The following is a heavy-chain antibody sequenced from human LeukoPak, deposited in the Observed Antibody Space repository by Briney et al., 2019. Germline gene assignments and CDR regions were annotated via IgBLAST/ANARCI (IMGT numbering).Heavy chain of an antibody. V-gene: IGHV3-74*01. CDR3: ARSLLGGTDY. D-gene: IGHD3-16*01. CDR1: GFPFSSYW. J-gene: IGHJ4*02. CDR2: INSDGSIT. Sequence: GGSLSLSCAASGFPFSSYWMHWVRRSPGKGLVWVSRINSDGSITSYADSVKGRFTMSRDNAKNTLYLHLGSLRAEDTAVYYCARSLLGGTDYWGQGTLVTVSS.